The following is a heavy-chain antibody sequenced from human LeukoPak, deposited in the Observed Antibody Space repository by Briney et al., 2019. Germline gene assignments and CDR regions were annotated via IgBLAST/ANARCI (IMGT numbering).Heavy chain of an antibody. Sequence: GGSLRLSCAASGFTFSTYSMDWVRLAPGKGLEGVSSISSGSSYIYYADSVKGRFTISRDNAKNSLYLQMNSLRAEDTAVYYCARREVGATLGDWCQGTLVTVSS. CDR2: ISSGSSYI. D-gene: IGHD1-26*01. J-gene: IGHJ4*02. CDR1: GFTFSTYS. CDR3: ARREVGATLGD. V-gene: IGHV3-21*01.